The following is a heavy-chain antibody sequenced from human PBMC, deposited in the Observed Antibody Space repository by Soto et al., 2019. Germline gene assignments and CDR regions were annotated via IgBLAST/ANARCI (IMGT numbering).Heavy chain of an antibody. D-gene: IGHD2-15*01. CDR1: GGSISSYY. J-gene: IGHJ6*02. Sequence: SETLSLTCTVSGGSISSYYWSWIRQPPGKGLEWIGYIYYSGSTNYNPSLKSRVTISVDTSKNQFSLKLSSVTAADTAVYYCTREVVVVVSNTDLPHHYGMDFWCPGTMVTLFS. CDR3: TREVVVVVSNTDLPHHYGMDF. V-gene: IGHV4-59*01. CDR2: IYYSGST.